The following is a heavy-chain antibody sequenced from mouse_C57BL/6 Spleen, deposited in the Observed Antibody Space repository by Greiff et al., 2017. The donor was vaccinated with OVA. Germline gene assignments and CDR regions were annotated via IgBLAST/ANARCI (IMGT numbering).Heavy chain of an antibody. CDR2: IYPGDGDT. D-gene: IGHD3-2*02. V-gene: IGHV1-82*01. Sequence: QVQLKESGPELVKPGASVKISCKASGYAFSSSWMNWVKQRPGKGLEWIGRIYPGDGDTNYNGKFKGKATLTADKSSSTAYMQLSSLTSEDSAVYFCASEGSSGYGYAMDYWGQGTSVTVSS. CDR1: GYAFSSSW. CDR3: ASEGSSGYGYAMDY. J-gene: IGHJ4*01.